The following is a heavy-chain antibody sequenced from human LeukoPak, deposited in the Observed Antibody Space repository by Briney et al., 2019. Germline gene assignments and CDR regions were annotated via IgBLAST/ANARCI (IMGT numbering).Heavy chain of an antibody. CDR1: GSSISYDYY. V-gene: IGHV4-39*01. CDR2: IYYSGST. CDR3: AGQAGYSYGLFDY. J-gene: IGHJ4*02. Sequence: SETLSLTCTVSGSSISYDYYWGWIRQPPGKGLEWIGSIYYSGSTYYNPSLKSRVTISVDTSKNQFSLKLSSVTAADTAVYYCAGQAGYSYGLFDYWGQGTLVTVSS. D-gene: IGHD5-18*01.